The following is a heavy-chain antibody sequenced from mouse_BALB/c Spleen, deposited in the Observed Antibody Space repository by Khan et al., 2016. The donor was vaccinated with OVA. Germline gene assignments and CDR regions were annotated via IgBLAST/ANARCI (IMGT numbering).Heavy chain of an antibody. V-gene: IGHV1-7*01. CDR1: GYTFTTYW. CDR2: INPTSGYT. CDR3: TRDRIDY. J-gene: IGHJ2*01. Sequence: QIQLVQSGAELAKPGASVKMSCKASGYTFTTYWMHWVKQRPGQGLEWIGYINPTSGYTDYHEKFKDRAILSADKSSSTAYMQLSSLTSEGAAGYYCTRDRIDYWGQGTTLTVSS.